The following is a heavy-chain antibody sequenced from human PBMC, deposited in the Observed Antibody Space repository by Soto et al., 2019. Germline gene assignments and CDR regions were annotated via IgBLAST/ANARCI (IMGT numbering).Heavy chain of an antibody. D-gene: IGHD2-15*01. CDR3: ARGDREDILVVVGARPGEYGIDI. V-gene: IGHV3-30-3*01. J-gene: IGHJ6*02. CDR1: GFTFRNHA. CDR2: IGCDGSNA. Sequence: QVQLVESGGGVVQPGGSLRLSCAASGFTFRNHAMHWVRQAPGKGLECLAVIGCDGSNAFYRDSVKGRFTISRDNSKNSLYLHMNSLRSENTGVYYCARGDREDILVVVGARPGEYGIDIWGQGTTVTVSS.